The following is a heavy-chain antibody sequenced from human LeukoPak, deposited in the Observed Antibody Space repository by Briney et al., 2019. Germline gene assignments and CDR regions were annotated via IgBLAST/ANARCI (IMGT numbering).Heavy chain of an antibody. D-gene: IGHD3-3*01. Sequence: GESLKFSCKGSGYSFTSYWIGWVRQMPGKGLEWMGIIYPGDSDTRYSPSFQGQVTISADKSISTAYLQWSSLKASDTAMYYCARRISLEWLGEDDAFDIWGQGTMVTVSS. CDR2: IYPGDSDT. J-gene: IGHJ3*02. CDR3: ARRISLEWLGEDDAFDI. CDR1: GYSFTSYW. V-gene: IGHV5-51*01.